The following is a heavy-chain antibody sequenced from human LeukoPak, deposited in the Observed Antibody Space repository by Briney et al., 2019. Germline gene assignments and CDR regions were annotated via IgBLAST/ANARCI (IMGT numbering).Heavy chain of an antibody. D-gene: IGHD3-22*01. Sequence: PGGSLRLSCAASGFTVSSNYMSWVRQAPGKGLEWVSVIYSGGSTYYADSVKGRFTISRHNSKNTLYLQMNSLRAEDTAVYYCARGNRDDSSGYSYYYYGMDVWGQGTTVTVSS. CDR2: IYSGGST. V-gene: IGHV3-53*04. CDR1: GFTVSSNY. CDR3: ARGNRDDSSGYSYYYYGMDV. J-gene: IGHJ6*02.